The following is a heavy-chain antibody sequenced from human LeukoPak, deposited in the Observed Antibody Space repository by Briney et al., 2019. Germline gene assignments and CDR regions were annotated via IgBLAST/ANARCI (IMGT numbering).Heavy chain of an antibody. J-gene: IGHJ3*02. CDR2: INPNSGDT. Sequence: ASVKVSCKASGYTFTGYYMHWVRQAPGQGLEWMGWINPNSGDTNYSRKFQGRVSMTRDTSINTAYMELSRLTSDDTAVYYCARDLYSSGWTDAFDIWSQGTMVTVSS. D-gene: IGHD6-19*01. V-gene: IGHV1-2*02. CDR1: GYTFTGYY. CDR3: ARDLYSSGWTDAFDI.